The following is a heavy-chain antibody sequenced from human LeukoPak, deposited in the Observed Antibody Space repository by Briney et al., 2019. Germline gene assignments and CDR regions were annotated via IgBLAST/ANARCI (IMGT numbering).Heavy chain of an antibody. D-gene: IGHD2-2*01. CDR3: ARGFGGYCSSTSCLVTIDY. Sequence: GKSLRLSCAASGFTFSSYTMNWVRQAPGKGPEWVSSTCSTRTYICYADSVKGRFTISRDNAKNSVYLQMDSLRAEDTAVYYCARGFGGYCSSTSCLVTIDYWGQGIPVTVSS. V-gene: IGHV3-21*01. CDR1: GFTFSSYT. J-gene: IGHJ4*02. CDR2: TCSTRTYI.